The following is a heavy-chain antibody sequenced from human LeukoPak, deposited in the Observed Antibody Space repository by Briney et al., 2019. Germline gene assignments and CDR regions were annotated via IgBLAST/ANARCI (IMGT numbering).Heavy chain of an antibody. V-gene: IGHV3-30*04. CDR3: ASLASAEVVTPPDY. Sequence: GGSLRLSCAASGFTFSSYAMHWVRQAPGKGLEWVAVISYDGSNKYYADSVKDRFTISRDNSKNTPYLQMNSLRAEDTAVYYCASLASAEVVTPPDYWGQGTLVTVSS. CDR2: ISYDGSNK. J-gene: IGHJ4*02. CDR1: GFTFSSYA. D-gene: IGHD4-23*01.